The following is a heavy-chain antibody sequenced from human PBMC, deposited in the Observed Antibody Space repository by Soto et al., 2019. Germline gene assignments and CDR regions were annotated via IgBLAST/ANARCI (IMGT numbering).Heavy chain of an antibody. D-gene: IGHD6-6*01. J-gene: IGHJ5*02. CDR2: INTGKGDT. CDR1: GYTFTAQA. CDR3: ARGMRIPTNSSHP. Sequence: ASVKVSCKASGYTFTAQAMHWVRQAPGQGLEWMGWINTGKGDTKYSQKFQGRITITRDTSTSTAYMELSSLRSEDTAVYYCARGMRIPTNSSHPSGPGPLVTLSS. V-gene: IGHV1-3*04.